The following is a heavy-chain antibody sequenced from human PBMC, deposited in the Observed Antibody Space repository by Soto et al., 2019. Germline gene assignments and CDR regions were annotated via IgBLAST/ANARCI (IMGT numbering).Heavy chain of an antibody. Sequence: GGSLRLSCAASGFTFSSYGMHWVRQAPGKGLEWVAVISYDGSNKYYADSVKGRFTISRDNSKNTLYLQMNSLRAEDTAVYYCAKGGYYDSSGYLPADFDYWGQGTLVTVSS. CDR2: ISYDGSNK. J-gene: IGHJ4*02. CDR3: AKGGYYDSSGYLPADFDY. CDR1: GFTFSSYG. D-gene: IGHD3-22*01. V-gene: IGHV3-30*18.